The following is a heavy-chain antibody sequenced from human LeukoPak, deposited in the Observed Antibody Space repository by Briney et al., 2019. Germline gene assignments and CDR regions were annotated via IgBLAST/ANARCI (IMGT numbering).Heavy chain of an antibody. D-gene: IGHD6-13*01. V-gene: IGHV4-59*01. J-gene: IGHJ4*02. CDR1: GGSFSGYY. Sequence: SETLSLTCAVYGGSFSGYYWSWIRQPPGKGLEWIGYIYYSGSTNYNPSLKSRVTISVDTSKNQFSLKLSSVTAADTAVYCCARSRYSSSWGVDYWGQGTLVTVSS. CDR3: ARSRYSSSWGVDY. CDR2: IYYSGST.